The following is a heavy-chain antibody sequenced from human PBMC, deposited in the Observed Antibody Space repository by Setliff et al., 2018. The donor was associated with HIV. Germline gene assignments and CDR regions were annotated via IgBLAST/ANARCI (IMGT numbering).Heavy chain of an antibody. D-gene: IGHD3-10*01. V-gene: IGHV1-18*01. CDR3: AREALWFGGRGYYMDV. J-gene: IGHJ6*03. CDR2: IGTYNGDT. Sequence: ASVKVSCKASGYTFTSSGITWVRQAPGQGLEWMGWIGTYNGDTNYAQKFQGRVTMTTDTSTSTAYMELRSLISDDTAVYYCAREALWFGGRGYYMDVWGTGTAVTVSS. CDR1: GYTFTSSG.